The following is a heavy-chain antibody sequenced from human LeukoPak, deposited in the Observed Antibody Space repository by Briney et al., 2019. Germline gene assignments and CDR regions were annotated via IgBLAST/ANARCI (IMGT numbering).Heavy chain of an antibody. V-gene: IGHV3-66*01. Sequence: GGSLRLSCAASGFTVSSNYMSWVRQAPGKGLEWVSVIYSGGSTYYADSVKGRFTISRDNSKNTLYLQMNSLRAEDTAVYYCARCSQQLWGDAFDIWGQGTMVTVSS. CDR3: ARCSQQLWGDAFDI. CDR2: IYSGGST. J-gene: IGHJ3*02. D-gene: IGHD6-13*01. CDR1: GFTVSSNY.